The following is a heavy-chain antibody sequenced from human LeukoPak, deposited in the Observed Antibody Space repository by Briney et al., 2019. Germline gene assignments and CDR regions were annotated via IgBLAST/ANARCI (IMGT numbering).Heavy chain of an antibody. Sequence: PGGSLRLSCAASGFTFDDYGMSWVRQAPGKGLEWVSGIRSGGSTGYVDSVKGRFTISRDNAKNSLYLQMNSLRAEDTALYYCGRDLNWGAFDIRGLGTLVTVSS. J-gene: IGHJ3*02. CDR2: IRSGGST. V-gene: IGHV3-20*04. D-gene: IGHD7-27*01. CDR1: GFTFDDYG. CDR3: GRDLNWGAFDI.